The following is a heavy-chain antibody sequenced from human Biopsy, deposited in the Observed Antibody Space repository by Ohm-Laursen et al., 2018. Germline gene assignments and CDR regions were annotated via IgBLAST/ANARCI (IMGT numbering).Heavy chain of an antibody. J-gene: IGHJ4*02. CDR2: ISYTGYT. Sequence: SETLSLTCTVSGGSFTGHYWSWIRQPPGKGLEWIGHISYTGYTSYNASLKSRVTISVDTSRNHFSLRLGSLTAADTAVYYCARDRGQNYFDYWGQGIPVTVSS. V-gene: IGHV4-59*11. CDR3: ARDRGQNYFDY. CDR1: GGSFTGHY.